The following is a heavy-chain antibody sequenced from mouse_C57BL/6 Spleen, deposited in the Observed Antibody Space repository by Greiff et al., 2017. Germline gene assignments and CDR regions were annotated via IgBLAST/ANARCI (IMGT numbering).Heavy chain of an antibody. V-gene: IGHV1-64*01. CDR3: ARRGLQYYFDY. CDR1: GYTFTSYW. Sequence: HVQLQQPGAELVKPGASVKLSCKASGYTFTSYWMHWVKQRPGQGLEWIGMIHPNSGSTNYNEKFQSKATLTVDKSSSTAYMQLSSLTSEDAAVYYCARRGLQYYFDYWGQGTTLTVSS. J-gene: IGHJ2*01. CDR2: IHPNSGST. D-gene: IGHD2-1*01.